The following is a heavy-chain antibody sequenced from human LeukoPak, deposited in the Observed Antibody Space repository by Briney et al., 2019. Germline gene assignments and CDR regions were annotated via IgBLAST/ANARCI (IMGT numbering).Heavy chain of an antibody. Sequence: ASVKVSCKASGYTFTSYGISWVRQAPGQGLEWMGWISAYNGNTNYAQKLQGRVTMTTDTSTSTAYMELRSLRSDDTAVYYCARATLAYDSSGYYYYFDYWGQGTQVTVSS. J-gene: IGHJ4*02. D-gene: IGHD3-22*01. CDR3: ARATLAYDSSGYYYYFDY. V-gene: IGHV1-18*01. CDR1: GYTFTSYG. CDR2: ISAYNGNT.